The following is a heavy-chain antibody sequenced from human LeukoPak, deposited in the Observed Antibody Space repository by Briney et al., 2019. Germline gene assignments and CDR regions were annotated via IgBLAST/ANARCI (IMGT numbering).Heavy chain of an antibody. D-gene: IGHD6-13*01. CDR1: GYTFTGYY. J-gene: IGHJ3*02. Sequence: ASVKVSCKASGYTFTGYYVHWVRQAPGQGLEWMGWINPNSGGTNYAQKFQGRVTMTRDTSISTAYMELSRLRSDDTAMYYCARLYLPYTSAWYGSAFDIWGQGTMVTVSS. V-gene: IGHV1-2*02. CDR2: INPNSGGT. CDR3: ARLYLPYTSAWYGSAFDI.